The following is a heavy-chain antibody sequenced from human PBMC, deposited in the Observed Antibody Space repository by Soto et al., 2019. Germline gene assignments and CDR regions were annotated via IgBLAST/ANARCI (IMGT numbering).Heavy chain of an antibody. V-gene: IGHV3-7*01. CDR2: IKQDGSEK. D-gene: IGHD2-2*01. Sequence: EVQLVESGGGLVQPGGSLRLSCAASGFTFSSYRMSWVRQAPGKGLEWVANIKQDGSEKYYVDSVKGRFTISRDNAKNSLYLQMNSLRAEDTAVYYCARDLGYCSSTSCYEGYFDYWGQGTLVTVSS. CDR1: GFTFSSYR. J-gene: IGHJ4*02. CDR3: ARDLGYCSSTSCYEGYFDY.